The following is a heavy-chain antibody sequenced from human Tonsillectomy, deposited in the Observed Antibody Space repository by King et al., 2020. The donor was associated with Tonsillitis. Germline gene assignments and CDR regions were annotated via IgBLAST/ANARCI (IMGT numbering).Heavy chain of an antibody. CDR2: IYSGGRT. CDR1: GFTVSANY. J-gene: IGHJ4*02. Sequence: VQLVESGGGLVQPGGSLRLSCAASGFTVSANYMSWVRQAPGKGLEWVSIIYSGGRTDYADSVKGRFTISRQNSKNTVYLQMNRLRAEDTAVYYCARARMQLWSYHFDYWGQGTLVTVPS. CDR3: ARARMQLWSYHFDY. D-gene: IGHD5-18*01. V-gene: IGHV3-53*04.